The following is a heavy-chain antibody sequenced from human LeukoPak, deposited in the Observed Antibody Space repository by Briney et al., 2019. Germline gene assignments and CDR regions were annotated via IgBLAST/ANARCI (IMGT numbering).Heavy chain of an antibody. V-gene: IGHV4-59*01. CDR2: IYYSGST. J-gene: IGHJ6*02. CDR3: ARAYDFWSGKYYYYGMDV. CDR1: GDSISSYY. Sequence: SETPSLTCTVSGDSISSYYWSWIRQPPGKGLEWIGYIYYSGSTNYNPSLKSRVTISVDTSKNQFSLKLSSVTAADTAVYYCARAYDFWSGKYYYYGMDVWGQGTTVTVSS. D-gene: IGHD3-3*01.